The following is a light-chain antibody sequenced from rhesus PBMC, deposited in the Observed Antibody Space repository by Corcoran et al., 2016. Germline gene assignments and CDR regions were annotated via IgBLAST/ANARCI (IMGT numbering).Light chain of an antibody. CDR1: QSLLDSEDGNTY. CDR2: EVS. Sequence: DIVTTQTPLSLPVIPGEPASISCRSSQSLLDSEDGNTYLDWYLQKPGQSPQLLIYEVSSRASGVPDRVRGNGSDTDFTLKISRVEAGDVGVYYCMQALDFPYSFGQGTKVEIK. V-gene: IGKV2-104*01. CDR3: MQALDFPYS. J-gene: IGKJ2*01.